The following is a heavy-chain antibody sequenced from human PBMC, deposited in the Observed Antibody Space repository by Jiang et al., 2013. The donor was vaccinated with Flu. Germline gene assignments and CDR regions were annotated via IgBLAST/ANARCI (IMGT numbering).Heavy chain of an antibody. CDR3: AKGRFYVSSADAFDI. Sequence: GGLVQPGGSLRLSCAASGFTFTNYAMSWVRQAPGKGLEWVSLISGSGGSTYYADSVKGRFTISRDNSKNTLYLQMNSLRAEDTAVYYCAKGRFYVSSADAFDIWGQGTMVTVSS. V-gene: IGHV3-23*01. J-gene: IGHJ3*02. D-gene: IGHD2/OR15-2a*01. CDR1: GFTFTNYA. CDR2: ISGSGGST.